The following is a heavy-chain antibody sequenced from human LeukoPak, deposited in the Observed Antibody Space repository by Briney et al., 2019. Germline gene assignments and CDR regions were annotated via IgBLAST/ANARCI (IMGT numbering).Heavy chain of an antibody. CDR2: VSGYNGNT. D-gene: IGHD5-12*01. J-gene: IGHJ4*02. CDR3: AKDIHPGLASVASCCFDY. CDR1: GYTFSRHG. V-gene: IGHV1-18*01. Sequence: ASVKVSCKTSGYTFSRHGITWVRQAPGQGLEWMGWVSGYNGNTNYAQNVQGRVTMTTDTSTNTAYMELRSLRSDDTAVYYCAKDIHPGLASVASCCFDYWGRGTPVTVSS.